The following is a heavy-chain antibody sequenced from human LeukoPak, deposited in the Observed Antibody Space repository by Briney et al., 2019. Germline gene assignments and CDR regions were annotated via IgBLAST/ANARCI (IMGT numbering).Heavy chain of an antibody. Sequence: GGSLRLYCAASGFTFDDYAMHWVRQAPGKGLEWVSGISWNSGSIGYADSVKGRFTISRDNAKNSLYLQMNSLRAEDTALYYCAKERHRVLRYFDWLSTGDAFDIWGQGTMVTVSS. V-gene: IGHV3-9*01. CDR1: GFTFDDYA. D-gene: IGHD3-9*01. CDR3: AKERHRVLRYFDWLSTGDAFDI. CDR2: ISWNSGSI. J-gene: IGHJ3*02.